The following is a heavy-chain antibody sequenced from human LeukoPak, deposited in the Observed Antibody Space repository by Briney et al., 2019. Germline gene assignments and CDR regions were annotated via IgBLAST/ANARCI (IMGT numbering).Heavy chain of an antibody. CDR2: IKSKTDGGTT. V-gene: IGHV3-15*01. D-gene: IGHD3-3*01. J-gene: IGHJ6*02. CDR1: GFTFSNAW. Sequence: PGGSLRLSCAASGFTFSNAWMSWVRQAPGEGLEWVGRIKSKTDGGTTDYAAPVKGRFTISRDDSKNTLYLQMNSLKTEDTAVYYCTTDQRTHLFLRFLEWPTVPDPYGMDVWGQGTTVTVSS. CDR3: TTDQRTHLFLRFLEWPTVPDPYGMDV.